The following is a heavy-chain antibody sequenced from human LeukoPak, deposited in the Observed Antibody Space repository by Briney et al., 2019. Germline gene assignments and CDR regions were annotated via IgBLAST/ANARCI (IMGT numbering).Heavy chain of an antibody. CDR2: ISGSGSFQ. CDR3: TRDLSPRANYEGMAV. V-gene: IGHV3-21*01. CDR1: GFTFRSYP. D-gene: IGHD3-16*02. J-gene: IGHJ6*02. Sequence: PGGSLRLSCAASGFTFRSYPMNWVRQAPGNGLEWVSYISGSGSFQYYTDSVKGRFTISRDNAKNSLYLQSNSLRAEDTAVYYCTRDLSPRANYEGMAVWGQGTTVTASS.